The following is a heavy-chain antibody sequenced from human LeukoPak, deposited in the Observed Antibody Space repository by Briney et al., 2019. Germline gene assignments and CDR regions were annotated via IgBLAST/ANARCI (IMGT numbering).Heavy chain of an antibody. CDR3: ASLGDSSGYSNFDY. CDR2: IKPNSGGT. CDR1: GYTFTGYY. V-gene: IGHV1-2*02. Sequence: ASVKVSCKASGYTFTGYYMHWVRQAPGQGLEWMGWIKPNSGGTNYAQKFQGRVTMTRDTSISTAYMELSRLRSDDTAVYYCASLGDSSGYSNFDYWGQGTLVTVSS. D-gene: IGHD3-22*01. J-gene: IGHJ4*02.